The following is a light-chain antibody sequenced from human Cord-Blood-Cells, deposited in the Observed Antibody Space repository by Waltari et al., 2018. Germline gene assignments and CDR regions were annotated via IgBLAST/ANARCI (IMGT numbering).Light chain of an antibody. V-gene: IGKV4-1*01. J-gene: IGKJ2*01. Sequence: IVMTQSPYSLAVSLGERATINCKSSQCVLYSSNNNNYLAWYQQKPGQPPKLLIYWTSTRESGVPDRFSGSGSGTDFTLTISSLKAEDVAVYYCQQYYSTPYTFGQGTKLEIK. CDR1: QCVLYSSNNNNY. CDR3: QQYYSTPYT. CDR2: WTS.